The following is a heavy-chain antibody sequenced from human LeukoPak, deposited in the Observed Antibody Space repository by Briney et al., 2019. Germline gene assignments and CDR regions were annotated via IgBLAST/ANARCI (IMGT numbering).Heavy chain of an antibody. CDR3: AKDRGMTTVNWFDP. D-gene: IGHD4-11*01. CDR1: GFTFSSYA. CDR2: ISGSGGST. V-gene: IGHV3-23*01. J-gene: IGHJ5*02. Sequence: GGSLRLSCAASGFTFSSYAMSWVRQAPGKGLEWASAISGSGGSTYYADSVKGRFTISRDNSKNTLYLQMNSLRAEDTAVYYCAKDRGMTTVNWFDPWGQGTLVTVSS.